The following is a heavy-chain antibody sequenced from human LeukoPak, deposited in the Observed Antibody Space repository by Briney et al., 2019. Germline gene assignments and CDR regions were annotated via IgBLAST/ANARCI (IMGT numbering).Heavy chain of an antibody. Sequence: GGSLRLSCAASGFTFSSYAMHWVRQAPGKGLEWVAVISYDGSNKYYADSVKGRFTISRDNSKNTLYLQMNSLRAEDTAVYYCARDDYYGSGSYYLYYYGMDVWGQGTTVTVS. J-gene: IGHJ6*02. D-gene: IGHD3-10*01. V-gene: IGHV3-30*04. CDR1: GFTFSSYA. CDR2: ISYDGSNK. CDR3: ARDDYYGSGSYYLYYYGMDV.